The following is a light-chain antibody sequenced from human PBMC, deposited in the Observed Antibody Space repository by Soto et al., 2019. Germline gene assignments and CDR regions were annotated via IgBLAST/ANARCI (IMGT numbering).Light chain of an antibody. J-gene: IGLJ2*01. V-gene: IGLV4-69*01. CDR2: LNSDGSH. Sequence: QPVLTQSPSASASLGASVKFTCTLSSGHSSYAIAWHQQQPEKGPRYLMKLNSDGSHSKGDGIPDRFSGSSSGAERYLTISRLQSEDEDDYYCQTWGSGIQVFGGGTKLTVL. CDR1: SGHSSYA. CDR3: QTWGSGIQV.